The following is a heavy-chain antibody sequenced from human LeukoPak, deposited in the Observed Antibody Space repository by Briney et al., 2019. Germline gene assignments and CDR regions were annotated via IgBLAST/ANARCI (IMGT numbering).Heavy chain of an antibody. CDR2: ISASGGST. D-gene: IGHD6-19*01. Sequence: GGSLRVSCAASGFTFSSSAMTWVRQAPGKGLEWVSHISASGGSTYYADSVKGRFTISRDNSKNTLYLQMNSLRAEDTAVYYCARVGDYSSGRFTYYFDYWGQGTLVTVSS. CDR3: ARVGDYSSGRFTYYFDY. CDR1: GFTFSSSA. J-gene: IGHJ4*02. V-gene: IGHV3-23*01.